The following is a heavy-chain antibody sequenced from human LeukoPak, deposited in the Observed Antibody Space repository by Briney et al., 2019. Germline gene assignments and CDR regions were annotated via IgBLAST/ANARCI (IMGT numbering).Heavy chain of an antibody. J-gene: IGHJ4*02. V-gene: IGHV3-23*01. CDR2: VSGSGGST. D-gene: IGHD4-23*01. CDR1: GFTFSSYA. CDR3: AKRTGGPCTY. Sequence: GGSLRLSCAASGFTFSSYAMNWARQAPGKGLEWVSGVSGSGGSTYYADSVKGRFTISRDNAKNSLYLQMNSLRAEDTAVYYCAKRTGGPCTYWGQGTLVTVSS.